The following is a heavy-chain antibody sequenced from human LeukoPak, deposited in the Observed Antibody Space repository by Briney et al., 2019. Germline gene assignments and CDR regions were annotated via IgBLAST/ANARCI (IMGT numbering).Heavy chain of an antibody. V-gene: IGHV4-61*02. J-gene: IGHJ4*02. Sequence: SQTLSLXCTVSGGSISSGSYYWSWIRQPAEKGLEWIGRIYTSGSTNYNPSLKSRVTISVDTSKNQFSLKLSSVTAADTAVYYCARDPVGYCTNGVCYRGSFDYWGQGTLVTVSS. CDR2: IYTSGST. CDR3: ARDPVGYCTNGVCYRGSFDY. D-gene: IGHD2-8*01. CDR1: GGSISSGSYY.